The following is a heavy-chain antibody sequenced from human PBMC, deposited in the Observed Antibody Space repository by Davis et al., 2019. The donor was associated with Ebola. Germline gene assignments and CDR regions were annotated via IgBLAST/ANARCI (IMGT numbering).Heavy chain of an antibody. CDR3: ARDRAVTTSGLYNWFDP. CDR1: GGSISSYY. Sequence: SETLSLTCTVSGGSISSYYWSWIRQPAGKGLEWIGRIYPSGTTNYNPSLKSRVTISVGTSKNQFSLKLSSVTAADTAVYYCARDRAVTTSGLYNWFDPWGQGTLVTVSS. J-gene: IGHJ5*02. D-gene: IGHD4-17*01. V-gene: IGHV4-4*07. CDR2: IYPSGTT.